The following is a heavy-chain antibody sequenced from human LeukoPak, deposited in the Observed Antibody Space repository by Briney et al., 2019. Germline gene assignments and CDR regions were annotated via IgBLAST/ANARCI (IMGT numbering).Heavy chain of an antibody. Sequence: GGSLRPSCAASGFTFSNAWMSWVRQAPGKGLEWVGRIKSKTDGGTTDYAAPVKGRFTISRDDSKNTLYLQMNSLKTEDTAVYYCTTDPRYGSGSYYPRVYYYGMDVWGKGTTVTVSS. J-gene: IGHJ6*04. D-gene: IGHD3-10*01. CDR3: TTDPRYGSGSYYPRVYYYGMDV. V-gene: IGHV3-15*01. CDR1: GFTFSNAW. CDR2: IKSKTDGGTT.